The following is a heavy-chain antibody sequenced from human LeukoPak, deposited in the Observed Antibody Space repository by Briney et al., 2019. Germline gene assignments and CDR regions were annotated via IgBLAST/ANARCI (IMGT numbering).Heavy chain of an antibody. CDR3: AREFEVAGLAMDV. CDR2: IYSGGST. Sequence: GGSLRLSCAASGLTVSSNYMSWVRQAPGKGLEWVSVIYSGGSTYYAESVKGRSTISRDNSKNTLYLQMKSLRAEDTAVYYCAREFEVAGLAMDVWGKGTTVTVSS. CDR1: GLTVSSNY. D-gene: IGHD6-19*01. V-gene: IGHV3-53*01. J-gene: IGHJ6*04.